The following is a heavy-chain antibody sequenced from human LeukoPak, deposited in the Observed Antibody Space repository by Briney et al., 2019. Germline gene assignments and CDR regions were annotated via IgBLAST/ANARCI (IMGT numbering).Heavy chain of an antibody. V-gene: IGHV3-7*05. Sequence: GGSLRLSCAASGFTFRSYWMSWVRQAPGKGLEWVANIKEDGSEKYYVDSVKGRFTISRDNAKKSLHLQMNSLRVDDTAVYYCARGGYSYTWPPSYYYGMDVWGQGTTVTASS. CDR2: IKEDGSEK. D-gene: IGHD3-16*02. CDR3: ARGGYSYTWPPSYYYGMDV. J-gene: IGHJ6*02. CDR1: GFTFRSYW.